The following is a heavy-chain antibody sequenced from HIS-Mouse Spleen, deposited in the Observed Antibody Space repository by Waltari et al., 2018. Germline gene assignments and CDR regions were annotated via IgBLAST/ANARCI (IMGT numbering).Heavy chain of an antibody. D-gene: IGHD6-13*01. V-gene: IGHV4-39*07. CDR1: GGSISSSSYY. CDR3: AREIPYSSSWYDWYFDL. Sequence: QLQLQESGPGLVKPSETLSLTCTVSGGSISSSSYYWGWIRQPPGRGLGWIGGFYYSGRPYYNPSLKSRVTISVDTSKNQFSLKLSSVTAADTAVYYCAREIPYSSSWYDWYFDLWGRGTLVTVSS. CDR2: FYYSGRP. J-gene: IGHJ2*01.